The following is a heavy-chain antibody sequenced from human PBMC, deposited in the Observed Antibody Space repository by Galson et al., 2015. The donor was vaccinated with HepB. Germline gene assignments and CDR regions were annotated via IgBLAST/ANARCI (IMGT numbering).Heavy chain of an antibody. V-gene: IGHV2-5*02. J-gene: IGHJ5*02. CDR2: IYWDDDK. CDR1: GFSLSTSGVG. Sequence: PALVKPTQTLTLTCTFSGFSLSTSGVGVGWIRQPPGKALEWLALIYWDDDKRYSPSLKSRLTITKDTSKNQVGLTMTNMDPVDTATYSCARRYSSSWYGDWFDPWGQGTLVTVSS. CDR3: ARRYSSSWYGDWFDP. D-gene: IGHD6-13*01.